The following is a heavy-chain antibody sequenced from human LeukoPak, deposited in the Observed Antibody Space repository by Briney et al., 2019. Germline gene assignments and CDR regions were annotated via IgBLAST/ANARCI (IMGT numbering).Heavy chain of an antibody. D-gene: IGHD3-22*01. J-gene: IGHJ2*01. Sequence: SETLSLTCTVSGGSISSYYWSWIRQPPGKGLEWIGYIYYSGSTNYNPSLKSRVTISVDTSKNQFSLKLSSVTAADTAVYYCARRVEERVVVITYWYFDLWGRGTLVTVSS. CDR2: IYYSGST. CDR3: ARRVEERVVVITYWYFDL. V-gene: IGHV4-59*08. CDR1: GGSISSYY.